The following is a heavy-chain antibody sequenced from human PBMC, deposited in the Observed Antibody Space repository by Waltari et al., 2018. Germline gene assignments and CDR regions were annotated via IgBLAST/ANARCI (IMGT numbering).Heavy chain of an antibody. J-gene: IGHJ4*02. Sequence: QVQLVQSGAEVKKPGASVKVSCKASGYTFTDYYMHWVRQAPGQGLEWMGRYNPNSCGTNETQKFQGRVTMTRDTSISTADMELSRLRSDDTAVYYCARGGPAIFGVLITKRFDYWGQGTLVTVSS. D-gene: IGHD3-3*01. CDR2: YNPNSCGT. CDR1: GYTFTDYY. CDR3: ARGGPAIFGVLITKRFDY. V-gene: IGHV1-2*06.